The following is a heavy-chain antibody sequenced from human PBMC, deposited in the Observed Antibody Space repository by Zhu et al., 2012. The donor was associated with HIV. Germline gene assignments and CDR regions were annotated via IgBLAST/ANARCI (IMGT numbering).Heavy chain of an antibody. CDR3: ARVGKXSSGWYSWFDP. Sequence: QVQLQESGPGLVKPSETLSLTCTVSGGSISSSTYYWGWIRQPPGKGLEWIGNIYYSGSTYYNPSLKSRVVISVDTSKNQFSLKVRSVTAAEAAVYFCARVGKXSSGWYSWFDPWGQGTLVTVSS. CDR2: IYYSGST. J-gene: IGHJ5*02. CDR1: GGSISSSTYY. D-gene: IGHD6-19*01. V-gene: IGHV4-39*01.